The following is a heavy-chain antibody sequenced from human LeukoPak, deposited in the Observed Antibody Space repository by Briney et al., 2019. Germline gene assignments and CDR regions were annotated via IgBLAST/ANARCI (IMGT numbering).Heavy chain of an antibody. CDR3: ARGGYDFWSGYASRPFDY. D-gene: IGHD3-3*01. Sequence: SETLSLTCTVSGGSISSYYWSWIRQPPGKGLEWIGYTYYSGSTNYNPSLKSRVTISVDTSKHQFSLKLSSVTAADTAVYYCARGGYDFWSGYASRPFDYWGQGTLVTVSS. J-gene: IGHJ4*02. CDR1: GGSISSYY. V-gene: IGHV4-59*01. CDR2: TYYSGST.